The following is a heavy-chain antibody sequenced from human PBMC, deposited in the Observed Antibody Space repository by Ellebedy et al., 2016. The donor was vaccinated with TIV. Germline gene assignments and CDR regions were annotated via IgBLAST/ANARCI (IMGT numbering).Heavy chain of an antibody. V-gene: IGHV4-39*01. CDR3: ATRTPVAARNEY. J-gene: IGHJ4*02. D-gene: IGHD6-19*01. CDR1: GASIPTTNYY. CDR2: VYYNGTS. Sequence: MPGGSLRLSCTVSGASIPTTNYYWDWIRQPPGQGLEWIATVYYNGTSYYNPSLKSRVTIFVDTSKNQFSMKVTSVTAADTAVYYCATRTPVAARNEYWGQGTLVTVSS.